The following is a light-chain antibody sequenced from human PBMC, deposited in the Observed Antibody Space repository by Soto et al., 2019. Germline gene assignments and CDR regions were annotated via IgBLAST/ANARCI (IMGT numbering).Light chain of an antibody. V-gene: IGKV3-11*01. Sequence: EIVLTQSPATLSLSPGERATLSCRASQSVTTYLAWYQQKPGQAPRLLIYDASTRATDIPARFSGSGSGTDFTLTIGSLEPEDFAVYYCQRRSNWPPSITFGQGTRLEIK. CDR3: QRRSNWPPSIT. J-gene: IGKJ5*01. CDR2: DAS. CDR1: QSVTTY.